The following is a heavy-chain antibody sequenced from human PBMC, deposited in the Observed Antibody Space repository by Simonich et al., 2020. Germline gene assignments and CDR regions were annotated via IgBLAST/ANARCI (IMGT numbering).Heavy chain of an antibody. CDR1: GFTFSSYS. D-gene: IGHD5-18*01. CDR3: ARDVDTAMVFDY. Sequence: EVQLVESGGGLVKPGGSLRLSCAASGFTFSSYSMNWVRQAPGKGLEWDSSISSSSSYIYYADSVKGRFTIYRDNAKNSLYLQMNSLRAEDTAVYYCARDVDTAMVFDYWGQGTLVTVSS. V-gene: IGHV3-21*01. J-gene: IGHJ4*02. CDR2: ISSSSSYI.